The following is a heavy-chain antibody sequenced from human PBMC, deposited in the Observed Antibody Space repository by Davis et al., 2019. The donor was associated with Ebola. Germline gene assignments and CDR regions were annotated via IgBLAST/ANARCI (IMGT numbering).Heavy chain of an antibody. D-gene: IGHD3-10*01. CDR1: GFLFSSYA. CDR2: ISASGGAT. V-gene: IGHV3-23*01. Sequence: GESLKISCAASGFLFSSYAMSWVRQAPGRGLEWGSSISASGGATFYADSVKGRIVMSRDNSNDTLYLRMNNLRAEDTAISYCAKDLTSYYGSGDFFDYWGQGILVTVSS. CDR3: AKDLTSYYGSGDFFDY. J-gene: IGHJ4*02.